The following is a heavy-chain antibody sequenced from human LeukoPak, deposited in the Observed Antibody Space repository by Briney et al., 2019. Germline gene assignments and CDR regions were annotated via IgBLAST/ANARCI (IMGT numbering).Heavy chain of an antibody. CDR3: ARDRRSEIWGNAFDI. D-gene: IGHD7-27*01. CDR2: ISGSGGST. Sequence: GGSLRLSCAASGFTFSSYAMSWVRQAPGKGLEWVSAISGSGGSTYYADSVKGRFTISRDNSKNTLYLQMNSLRAEDTAVYYCARDRRSEIWGNAFDIWGQGTMVTVSS. CDR1: GFTFSSYA. V-gene: IGHV3-23*01. J-gene: IGHJ3*02.